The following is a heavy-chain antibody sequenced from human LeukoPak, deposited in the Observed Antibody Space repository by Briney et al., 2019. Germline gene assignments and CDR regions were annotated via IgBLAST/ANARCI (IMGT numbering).Heavy chain of an antibody. V-gene: IGHV3-53*01. CDR1: GFTVSSNY. CDR3: ARDEEQLEGFDY. J-gene: IGHJ4*02. Sequence: PGGSLRLSCAASGFTVSSNYMSWVRQAPGKGLEWVSVIYSGGSTYYADSVKGRFAISRDNSKNTLYLQMNSLRAEDTAVYYCARDEEQLEGFDYWGQGTLVTVSS. D-gene: IGHD6-6*01. CDR2: IYSGGST.